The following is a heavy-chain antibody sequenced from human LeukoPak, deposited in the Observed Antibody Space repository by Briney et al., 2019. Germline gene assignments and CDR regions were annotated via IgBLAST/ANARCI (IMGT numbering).Heavy chain of an antibody. Sequence: SETLSLTCTVSGYSISSGYYWGWIRQPPGKGLEWIGSIYHSGSTYYNPSLKNRVTISVDTSKNQFSLKLSSVTAADTAVYYCARVRFEAGDYWGQGTLVTVSS. CDR3: ARVRFEAGDY. CDR1: GYSISSGYY. J-gene: IGHJ4*02. CDR2: IYHSGST. V-gene: IGHV4-38-2*02.